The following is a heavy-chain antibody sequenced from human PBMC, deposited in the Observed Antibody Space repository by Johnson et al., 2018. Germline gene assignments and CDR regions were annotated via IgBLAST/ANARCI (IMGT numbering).Heavy chain of an antibody. CDR2: ITMQPTGSGT. CDR3: TVLRDDVHY. J-gene: IGHJ1*01. CDR1: GFTLSGSA. D-gene: IGHD2/OR15-2a*01. Sequence: EVQLVESGGGLVQPGESLKVSCVGSGFTLSGSAMHWVRQAPGKGLEWVGRITMQPTGSGTLYAASLKGRFVISRDNSKNTGYLEMSSLKNEDTAVYYCTVLRDDVHYWGQGTLVTVSS. V-gene: IGHV3-73*02.